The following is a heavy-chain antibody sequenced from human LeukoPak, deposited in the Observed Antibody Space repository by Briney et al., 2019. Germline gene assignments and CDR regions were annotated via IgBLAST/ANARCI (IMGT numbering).Heavy chain of an antibody. V-gene: IGHV3-23*01. D-gene: IGHD2-2*01. J-gene: IGHJ3*01. Sequence: RPGGSLRLSCAASGFTFSTYAMSWVRQAPGKGLEWVSGISGSGDRTYSGDSVRGRFTIARDNSKNTVYLQMNSLRGEDTAVYYCAKCRTTCYANGFDFWGQGTKVTVSS. CDR1: GFTFSTYA. CDR3: AKCRTTCYANGFDF. CDR2: ISGSGDRT.